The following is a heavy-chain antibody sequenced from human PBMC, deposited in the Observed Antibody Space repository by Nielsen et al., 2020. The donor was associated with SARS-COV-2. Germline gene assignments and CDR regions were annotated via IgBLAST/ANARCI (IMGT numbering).Heavy chain of an antibody. CDR1: GFTISRYG. CDR2: ISYDGSVK. J-gene: IGHJ4*02. D-gene: IGHD6-13*01. V-gene: IGHV3-30*18. Sequence: GGSLRLSCEASGFTISRYGMHWVRQAPGKGLEWVTFISYDGSVKYYADSVKGRFTISTDLSNNTLYLQMNSLRVEDTAIYYCTKGAQLGDYWDQGTLVTVSS. CDR3: TKGAQLGDY.